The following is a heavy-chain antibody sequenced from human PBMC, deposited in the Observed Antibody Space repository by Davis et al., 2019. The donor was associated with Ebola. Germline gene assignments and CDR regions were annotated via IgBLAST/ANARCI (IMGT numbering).Heavy chain of an antibody. CDR2: ISAYNGNT. CDR1: GGTFSSYA. J-gene: IGHJ4*02. Sequence: ASVKVSCKASGGTFSSYAISWVRQAPGQGLEWMGWISAYNGNTNYAQKLQGRVTMTTDTSTSTAYMELRSLRSDDTAVYYCARGASVVVVAAFDYWGQGTLVTVSS. V-gene: IGHV1-18*01. CDR3: ARGASVVVVAAFDY. D-gene: IGHD2-15*01.